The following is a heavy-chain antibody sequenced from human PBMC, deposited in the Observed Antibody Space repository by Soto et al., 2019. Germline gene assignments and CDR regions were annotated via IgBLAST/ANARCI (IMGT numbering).Heavy chain of an antibody. D-gene: IGHD2-2*01. Sequence: GASVKVSCKASGYTFTGYYIHWLRQAPGQGLEWMGWINANSGGTNYAQNFQGRVTMTRDTSTNTIYMEMNRLTSDDTAVYYCAGRPDQLQIPLLDYWGQGTLVTVSS. CDR1: GYTFTGYY. J-gene: IGHJ4*02. CDR3: AGRPDQLQIPLLDY. CDR2: INANSGGT. V-gene: IGHV1-2*02.